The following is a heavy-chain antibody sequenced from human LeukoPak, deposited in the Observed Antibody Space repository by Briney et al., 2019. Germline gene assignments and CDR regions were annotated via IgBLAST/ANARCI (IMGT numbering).Heavy chain of an antibody. J-gene: IGHJ4*02. CDR2: IYWNDDK. V-gene: IGHV2-5*01. D-gene: IGHD3-22*01. CDR1: GFSLSTSGVG. Sequence: SGPTLVKPTQTLTLTCTFSGFSLSTSGVGVGWIRQPPGKALEWLALIYWNDDKRYSPSLKNRLTVTKDTSKNQVVLTMTNMDPVDTATYFCAHRFHFQSSGYYWVYYFDYWGQGTLVTVSS. CDR3: AHRFHFQSSGYYWVYYFDY.